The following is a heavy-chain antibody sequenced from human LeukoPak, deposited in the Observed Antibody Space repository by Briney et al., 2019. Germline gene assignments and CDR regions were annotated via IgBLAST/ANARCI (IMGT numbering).Heavy chain of an antibody. V-gene: IGHV4-59*12. CDR3: ARVDIVATIGY. Sequence: SETLSLTCTVSGGSISSYYWSWIRQPPGKGLEWIGYIYYSGSTNYNPSLKSRVTISVDTSKNQFSLKLSSVTAADTAVYYCARVDIVATIGYWGQGTLVTVSS. D-gene: IGHD5-12*01. CDR2: IYYSGST. J-gene: IGHJ4*02. CDR1: GGSISSYY.